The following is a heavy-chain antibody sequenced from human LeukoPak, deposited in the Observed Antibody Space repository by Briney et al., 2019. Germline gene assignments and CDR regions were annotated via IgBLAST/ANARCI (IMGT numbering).Heavy chain of an antibody. J-gene: IGHJ4*02. CDR2: IKEDGSEE. CDR3: ARLLAYNSGGEAFDH. V-gene: IGHV3-7*01. Sequence: GGSLRLSCAASGFTFSNYWMTWVRLAPGKGLEWVANIKEDGSEEKYVESVKGRFTISRDNAKNSLYLQINSLRAEDTAVYYCARLLAYNSGGEAFDHWGQGTLVTVSS. D-gene: IGHD1-20*01. CDR1: GFTFSNYW.